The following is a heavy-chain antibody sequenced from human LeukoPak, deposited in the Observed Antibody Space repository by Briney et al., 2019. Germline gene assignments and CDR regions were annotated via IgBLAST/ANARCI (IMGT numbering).Heavy chain of an antibody. CDR3: GREARPPHYYYYMDV. V-gene: IGHV1-69*10. CDR2: IIPILGTA. CDR1: GYTFTSYG. Sequence: ASVKVSCKASGYTFTSYGISWVRQAPGQGLEWMGGIIPILGTANYAQKFQGRVTISADKSTSTAYMELSSLRSEDTAVYYCGREARPPHYYYYMDVWGKGTTVTVSS. D-gene: IGHD5-12*01. J-gene: IGHJ6*03.